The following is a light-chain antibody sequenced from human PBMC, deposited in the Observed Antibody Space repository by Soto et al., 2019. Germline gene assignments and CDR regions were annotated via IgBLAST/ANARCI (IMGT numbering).Light chain of an antibody. CDR2: GAS. J-gene: IGKJ5*01. Sequence: EVEVTQSPATLSVSPGERATLSCRASESVGRHLAWYHQKPGQAPKLLMYGASTRATAIPARFSGSGSGTEFTLTINSLQSEDFAVYYCQQYNNWPTFGQGTRLEIK. V-gene: IGKV3-15*01. CDR1: ESVGRH. CDR3: QQYNNWPT.